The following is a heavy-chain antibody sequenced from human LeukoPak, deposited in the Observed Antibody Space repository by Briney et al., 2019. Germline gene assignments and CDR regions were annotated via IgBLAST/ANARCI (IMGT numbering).Heavy chain of an antibody. CDR1: GFTFNDYW. V-gene: IGHV3-74*01. J-gene: IGHJ4*02. CDR3: ARDLSYSLEY. D-gene: IGHD3-10*01. CDR2: IKGDGSST. Sequence: GGSLRLSCAASGFTFNDYWMHWVRQAPGKGLVWVSRIKGDGSSTTYADSVKGRFTISRDNDKNTLYLQMNSLRAEDTAVYYCARDLSYSLEYWGQGTLVTVSS.